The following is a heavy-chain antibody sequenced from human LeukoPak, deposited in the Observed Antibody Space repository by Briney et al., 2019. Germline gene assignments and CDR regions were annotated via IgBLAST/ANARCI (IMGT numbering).Heavy chain of an antibody. J-gene: IGHJ5*02. D-gene: IGHD3-16*01. V-gene: IGHV4-59*01. CDR2: IYYSGST. Sequence: SETLSLTCTVSGGSISSYYWSWIRQPPGKGLEWIGYIYYSGSTNYNPSLKSRVTISVDTSKNQFSLKLSSVTAADTAVYYCARWGIQGWFDPWGQGTLVTVSS. CDR3: ARWGIQGWFDP. CDR1: GGSISSYY.